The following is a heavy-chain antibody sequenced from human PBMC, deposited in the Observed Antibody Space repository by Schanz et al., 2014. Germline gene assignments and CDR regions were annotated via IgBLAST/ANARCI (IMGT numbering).Heavy chain of an antibody. CDR2: VIPILGVT. CDR3: ATLDYADSVS. Sequence: QVQLVQSGPEVKEPGASVKVSCEASRYTFNTYGLNWVRQAPGQGLEWMGRVIPILGVTHYAQKFQGRVTITADKSTTTAYMELNSLNSDDTAVYYCATLDYADSVSWGQGTLVTVSS. CDR1: RYTFNTYG. V-gene: IGHV1-69*02. J-gene: IGHJ5*02. D-gene: IGHD4-17*01.